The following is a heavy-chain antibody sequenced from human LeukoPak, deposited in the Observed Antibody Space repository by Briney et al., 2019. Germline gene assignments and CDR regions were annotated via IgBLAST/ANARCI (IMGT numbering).Heavy chain of an antibody. D-gene: IGHD2-8*02. V-gene: IGHV3-13*01. Sequence: PGGSLRLSCAASGFTFSKFARQATGKGLEWVSTIRTAGDTYYLGSVKGRFTISRENAKNSLYLHMNSLRAEDTAIYYCATYRQVLLPFESWGQGTLVTVSS. J-gene: IGHJ4*02. CDR1: GFTFSKFA. CDR2: IRTAGDT. CDR3: ATYRQVLLPFES.